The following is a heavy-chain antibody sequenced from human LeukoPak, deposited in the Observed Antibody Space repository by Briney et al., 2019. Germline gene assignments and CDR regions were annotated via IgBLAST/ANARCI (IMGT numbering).Heavy chain of an antibody. J-gene: IGHJ6*03. Sequence: GGSLRLSCAASGFTFSSYSMNWVRQAPGKGLEWVSSISSSSSYIYYADSVKGRFTISRDNAKNSLYLQMNSLRAEDTAVYYCARDPSRYYCYYYMDVWGKGTTVTVSS. V-gene: IGHV3-21*01. CDR1: GFTFSSYS. CDR2: ISSSSSYI. CDR3: ARDPSRYYCYYYMDV.